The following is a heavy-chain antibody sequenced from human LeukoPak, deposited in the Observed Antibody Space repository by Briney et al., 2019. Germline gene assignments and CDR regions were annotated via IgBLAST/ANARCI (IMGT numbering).Heavy chain of an antibody. CDR3: ARHLVVPAAAPFDAFDI. D-gene: IGHD2-2*01. V-gene: IGHV5-51*01. CDR1: GYSFTSYW. CDR2: IYPGDSDT. J-gene: IGHJ3*02. Sequence: LGESLKISCKGSGYSFTSYWIGWVRQMPGKGLEWMGIIYPGDSDTRHSPSFQGQVTISADKSISTAYLQWSSLKASDTAMYYCARHLVVPAAAPFDAFDIWGQGTMVTVSS.